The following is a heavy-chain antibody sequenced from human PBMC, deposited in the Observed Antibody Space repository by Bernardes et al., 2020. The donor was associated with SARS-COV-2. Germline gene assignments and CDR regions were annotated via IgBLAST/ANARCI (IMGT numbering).Heavy chain of an antibody. D-gene: IGHD2-8*01. J-gene: IGHJ6*02. V-gene: IGHV3-48*01. CDR1: GFTFSRYD. Sequence: GGSLRLSCAASGFTFSRYDMNWVRQAPGKGLEWISFISGSSSNMYYADSVKGRFTISRDNPKNSVFLQMNSLRVEDTAVYYCVPLGFCTTDTCAGMDVWGPGTTVTVSS. CDR2: ISGSSSNM. CDR3: VPLGFCTTDTCAGMDV.